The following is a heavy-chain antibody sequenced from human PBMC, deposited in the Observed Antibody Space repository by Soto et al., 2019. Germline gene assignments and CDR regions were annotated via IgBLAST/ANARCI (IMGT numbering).Heavy chain of an antibody. CDR3: AILYRYDYYFDY. CDR1: GGSISSGGYY. V-gene: IGHV4-31*03. D-gene: IGHD5-18*01. J-gene: IGHJ4*02. Sequence: SETLSLTCTVSGGSISSGGYYWSWIRQHPGKGLEWIGYIYYSGSTYYNPSLKSRVTISVDTSKNQFSLKLSSVTAADTAVYYCAILYRYDYYFDYWGQGTLVTVSS. CDR2: IYYSGST.